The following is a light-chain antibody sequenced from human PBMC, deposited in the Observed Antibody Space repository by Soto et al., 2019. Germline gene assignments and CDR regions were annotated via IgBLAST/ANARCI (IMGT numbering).Light chain of an antibody. V-gene: IGKV3-20*01. Sequence: EVVMTQSPATLSVSPGEGATLSCRASQSVTSNYLAWYQQKPGKAPRLLIHGISNRATGIPDRFSGTGSETDFTLTISRLEPEDFAVYYCQQYDNSPITFGQGTRLEIK. J-gene: IGKJ5*01. CDR2: GIS. CDR1: QSVTSNY. CDR3: QQYDNSPIT.